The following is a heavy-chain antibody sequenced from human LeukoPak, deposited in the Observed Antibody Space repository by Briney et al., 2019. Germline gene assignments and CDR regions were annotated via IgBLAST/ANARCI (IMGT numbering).Heavy chain of an antibody. J-gene: IGHJ5*02. CDR2: MYYSGST. CDR1: GGSISSVDSY. CDR3: ARPYYYDSRIDP. D-gene: IGHD3-22*01. Sequence: SQTLSLTCTVSGGSISSVDSYWSWIRQPPGKGLEWITYMYYSGSTYYNPSLKSRVTMSADTSKNQLSLKLSSVTAADTAVYYCARPYYYDSRIDPWGQGILVTVPS. V-gene: IGHV4-30-4*01.